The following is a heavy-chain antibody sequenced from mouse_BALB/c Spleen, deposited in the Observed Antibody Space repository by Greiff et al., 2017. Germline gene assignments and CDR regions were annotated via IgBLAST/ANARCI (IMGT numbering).Heavy chain of an antibody. CDR3: ARSLLWSSWFAY. CDR1: GYSITSDYA. Sequence: VQLKESGPGLVKPSQSLSLTCTVTGYSITSDYAWNWIRQFPGNKLEWMGYISYSGSTSYNPSLKSRISITRDTSKNQFFLQLNSVTTEDTATYYCARSLLWSSWFAYLGQGTLVTVSA. J-gene: IGHJ3*01. D-gene: IGHD2-10*01. CDR2: ISYSGST. V-gene: IGHV3-2*02.